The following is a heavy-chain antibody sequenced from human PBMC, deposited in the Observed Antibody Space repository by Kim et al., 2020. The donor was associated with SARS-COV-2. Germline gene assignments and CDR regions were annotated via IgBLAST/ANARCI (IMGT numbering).Heavy chain of an antibody. Sequence: ASVKVSCKVSGYTLTELSMHWVRQAPGKGLEWMGGFDPEDGETIYAQKFQGRVTMTEDTSTDTAYMELSSLRSEDTAVYYCATVGTVTLDFDYWGQGTLVTVSS. D-gene: IGHD4-17*01. V-gene: IGHV1-24*01. CDR2: FDPEDGET. CDR1: GYTLTELS. CDR3: ATVGTVTLDFDY. J-gene: IGHJ4*02.